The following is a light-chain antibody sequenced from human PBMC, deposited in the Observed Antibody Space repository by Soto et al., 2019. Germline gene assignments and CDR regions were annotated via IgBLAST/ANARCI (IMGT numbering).Light chain of an antibody. CDR2: DAS. CDR3: QQRSNWPPRFT. J-gene: IGKJ3*01. CDR1: QSVSSY. Sequence: EIVLTQSPATLSLSPGERATLSCRASQSVSSYLAWYQQKPGQAPRLLIYDASNRATGIPARFSGSGSGTDSTLTINSREPEDFAVYYCQQRSNWPPRFTFGPGTKVDIK. V-gene: IGKV3-11*01.